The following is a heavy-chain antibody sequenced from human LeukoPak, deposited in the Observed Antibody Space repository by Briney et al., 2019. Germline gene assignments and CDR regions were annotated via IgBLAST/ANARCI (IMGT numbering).Heavy chain of an antibody. CDR2: IYHSGST. CDR3: ARHARYYDSTGYYYS. Sequence: SETLSLTCTVSGGSISSSSYYWGWIRQAPGTGLEWIATIYHSGSTYYNPSLQSRVTISLDTSKNQFSLKLSSVTAADTAVYYCARHARYYDSTGYYYSWGQGTLVTVSS. J-gene: IGHJ4*02. CDR1: GGSISSSSYY. D-gene: IGHD3-22*01. V-gene: IGHV4-39*01.